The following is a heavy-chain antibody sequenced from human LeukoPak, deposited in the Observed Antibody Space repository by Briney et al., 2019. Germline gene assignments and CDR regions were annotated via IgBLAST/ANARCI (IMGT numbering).Heavy chain of an antibody. CDR2: INPNSGGT. Sequence: ASVKVSCKASGYTFTGYYMHWVRQAPGQGLEWMGWINPNSGGTNYAQKFQGRVTMTRDTSISTAYMELSRLRSDDTAVYYCARNYGIAAAGTVWFDPWGQGTLVTVSS. CDR3: ARNYGIAAAGTVWFDP. J-gene: IGHJ5*02. CDR1: GYTFTGYY. V-gene: IGHV1-2*02. D-gene: IGHD6-13*01.